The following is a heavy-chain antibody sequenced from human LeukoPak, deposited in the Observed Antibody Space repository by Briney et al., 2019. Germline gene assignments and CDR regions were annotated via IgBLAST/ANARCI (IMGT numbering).Heavy chain of an antibody. J-gene: IGHJ4*02. V-gene: IGHV3-21*01. D-gene: IGHD1-26*01. CDR3: ARVEEGAIPFDY. CDR1: GFTFSSYS. Sequence: GGSLRLSCAASGFTFSSYSMNWVRQAPGKGLEWVSSISSSSSYIYYADSVKGRFTISRDNAKNSLYLQMDSLRAEDTAVYYCARVEEGAIPFDYWGQGTLVTVSS. CDR2: ISSSSSYI.